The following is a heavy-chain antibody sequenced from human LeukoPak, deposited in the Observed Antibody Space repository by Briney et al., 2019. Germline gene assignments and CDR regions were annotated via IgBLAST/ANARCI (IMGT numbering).Heavy chain of an antibody. CDR1: GGTFSIYA. V-gene: IGHV1-69*13. CDR2: FIPIFGTA. Sequence: SVKVSCKSSGGTFSIYAISLVRQAPGQGLELMGVFIPIFGTANYAKKFQGRATINRDESTSTASMDPSSLRSEDTAAYYCARITPKYRGYDYSFDYWGQGTLVTVSS. CDR3: ARITPKYRGYDYSFDY. D-gene: IGHD5-12*01. J-gene: IGHJ4*02.